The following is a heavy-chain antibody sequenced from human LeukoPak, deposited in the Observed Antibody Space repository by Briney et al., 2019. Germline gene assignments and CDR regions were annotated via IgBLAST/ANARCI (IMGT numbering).Heavy chain of an antibody. D-gene: IGHD6-6*01. CDR1: GFTFSNFA. CDR3: ARYSSSRTRFFDY. CDR2: ISPSSDYT. Sequence: PGGSLRLSCAASGFTFSNFAMSWVRQSPGKGLEWVPSISPSSDYTYYADSVKGRFTISRDNSRNTLYLQMNSLRAEDTAVYYCARYSSSRTRFFDYWGQGTLVTVSS. J-gene: IGHJ4*02. V-gene: IGHV3-23*01.